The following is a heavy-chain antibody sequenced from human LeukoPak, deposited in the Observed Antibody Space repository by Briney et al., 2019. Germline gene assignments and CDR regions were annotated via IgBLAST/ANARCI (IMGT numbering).Heavy chain of an antibody. Sequence: GASVKVSCKASGYTFTSYGISWVRQAPGQGLEWMGWINPSNGAATYAEKFQGRVTMTRDTSINTAYMELNTLTSDDTAVYYCARVQSGWYAAYWGQGTLVTISS. J-gene: IGHJ4*02. CDR3: ARVQSGWYAAY. CDR1: GYTFTSYG. V-gene: IGHV1-2*02. D-gene: IGHD6-19*01. CDR2: INPSNGAA.